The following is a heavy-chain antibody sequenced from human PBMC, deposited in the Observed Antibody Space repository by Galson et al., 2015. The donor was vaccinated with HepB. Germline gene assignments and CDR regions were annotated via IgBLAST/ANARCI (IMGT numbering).Heavy chain of an antibody. V-gene: IGHV4-61*01. Sequence: ETLSLTCIVSGGSVSSGTYYWNWIRQAPGMGLEWVGYISYSGDTYYNPSLKSRVTISVDTSKNQFSLQLNSVTAADTAVYFCARLSDTWKNHYYYGVDVWGRGTTVTVSS. D-gene: IGHD1-1*01. CDR3: ARLSDTWKNHYYYGVDV. J-gene: IGHJ6*02. CDR1: GGSVSSGTYY. CDR2: ISYSGDT.